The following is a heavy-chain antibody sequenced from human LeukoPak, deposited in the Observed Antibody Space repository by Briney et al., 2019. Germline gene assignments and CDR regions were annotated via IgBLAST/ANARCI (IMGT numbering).Heavy chain of an antibody. D-gene: IGHD3-10*01. J-gene: IGHJ4*02. CDR2: IYYSGST. Sequence: SETLSLTCTVSGGSISSSSYYCGWIRQPPGKGLEWIGSIYYSGSTYYNPSLKSRVTISVDTSKNQFSLKLSSVTAADTAVYYCASSLWFGELLFDYWGQGTLVTVSS. V-gene: IGHV4-39*07. CDR1: GGSISSSSYY. CDR3: ASSLWFGELLFDY.